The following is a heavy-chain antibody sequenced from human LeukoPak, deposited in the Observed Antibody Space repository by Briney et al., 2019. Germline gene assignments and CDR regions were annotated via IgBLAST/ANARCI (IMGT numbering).Heavy chain of an antibody. D-gene: IGHD6-19*01. CDR3: ARGGIAVAGTFHY. V-gene: IGHV3-64*01. J-gene: IGHJ4*02. Sequence: GGSLRLSCAASGFTFSSYAMPWVRQAPGKGLEYVSAISSNGGSTYYANSVKGRFTISRDNSENTLYLQMGSLRAEDMAVYYCARGGIAVAGTFHYWGQGTLVTVSS. CDR1: GFTFSSYA. CDR2: ISSNGGST.